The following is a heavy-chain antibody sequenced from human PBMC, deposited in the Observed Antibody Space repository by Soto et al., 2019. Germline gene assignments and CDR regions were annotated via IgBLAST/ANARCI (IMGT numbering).Heavy chain of an antibody. V-gene: IGHV3-23*01. CDR3: AKLPVVVIVVGAFDI. J-gene: IGHJ3*02. Sequence: PGGSLRLSCAASGFTFSSDAMSWVRQAPGKGLEWVSAISGSVVSTYYADSVKGRFTISRDNSKNTLYLQMNSLRAEDTAVYYCAKLPVVVIVVGAFDIWGQGTMVTVSS. CDR2: ISGSVVST. CDR1: GFTFSSDA. D-gene: IGHD3-22*01.